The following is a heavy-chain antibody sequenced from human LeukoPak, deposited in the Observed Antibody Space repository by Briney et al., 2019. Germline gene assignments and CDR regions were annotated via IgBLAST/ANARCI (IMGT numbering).Heavy chain of an antibody. Sequence: SETLSLTCTVSGYSISSSSYYWGWIRQPPGKGLEWIGSIYYSGSTYYNPSLKSRVTISVDTSKNQFSLKLSSVTAADTAVYYCARHVSPWFALNYYMDVWGKGTTVTISS. D-gene: IGHD3-10*01. V-gene: IGHV4-39*01. CDR3: ARHVSPWFALNYYMDV. CDR1: GYSISSSSYY. CDR2: IYYSGST. J-gene: IGHJ6*03.